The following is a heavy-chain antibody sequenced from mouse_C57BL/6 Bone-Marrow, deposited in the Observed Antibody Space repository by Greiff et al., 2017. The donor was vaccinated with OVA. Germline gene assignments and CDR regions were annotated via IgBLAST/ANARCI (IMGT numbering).Heavy chain of an antibody. V-gene: IGHV1-26*01. CDR3: ARSLYDGYHWYFDV. D-gene: IGHD2-3*01. Sequence: EVQLQQSGPELVKPGASVKISCKASGYTFTDYYMNWVKQSHGKSLEWIGDINPNNGGTSYNQKFKGKATLTVDKSSSTAYMELRSLTSEDSAVYYCARSLYDGYHWYFDVWGTGTTVTVSS. CDR1: GYTFTDYY. J-gene: IGHJ1*03. CDR2: INPNNGGT.